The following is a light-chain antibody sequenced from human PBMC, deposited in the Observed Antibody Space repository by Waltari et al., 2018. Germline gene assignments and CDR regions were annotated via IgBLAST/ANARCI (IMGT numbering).Light chain of an antibody. Sequence: EVLMTQSPPTLSWSQGERATLPCRASQSISINMVWYQQRPGQAPRLLIYEASMRATDIPARFSGSGSGTEFTLTISSVQSEDAAVYYCQQFNDWPRTFGQGTKVEIK. CDR1: QSISIN. J-gene: IGKJ1*01. V-gene: IGKV3-15*01. CDR2: EAS. CDR3: QQFNDWPRT.